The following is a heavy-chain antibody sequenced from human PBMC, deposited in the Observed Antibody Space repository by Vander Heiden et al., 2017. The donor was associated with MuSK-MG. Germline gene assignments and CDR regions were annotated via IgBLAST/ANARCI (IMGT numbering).Heavy chain of an antibody. CDR1: GYTFTSYD. Sequence: QVQLVQSGAEVKKPGASVKVSCKASGYTFTSYDINWVRQATGQGLEWMGWMNPNIGNTGYAQKFQGRVTMTRNTSISTAYMELSSLRSEDTAVYYCARGLGARRFRERAGPNWFDPWGQGTLVTVSS. J-gene: IGHJ5*02. CDR2: MNPNIGNT. V-gene: IGHV1-8*01. D-gene: IGHD3-10*01. CDR3: ARGLGARRFRERAGPNWFDP.